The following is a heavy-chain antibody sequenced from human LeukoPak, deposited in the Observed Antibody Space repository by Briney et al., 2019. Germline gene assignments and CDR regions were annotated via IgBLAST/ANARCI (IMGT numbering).Heavy chain of an antibody. CDR3: ARGGAGWYVSVFDP. V-gene: IGHV6-1*01. CDR1: GDSVSNNCAS. J-gene: IGHJ5*02. CDR2: TYYRTRWYF. Sequence: SQTLSLTCAISGDSVSNNCASWNWIRQSPSRGLEWLGRTYYRTRWYFEYAVSVRSRATINPDTSKNQFSLQLDSVTPEDTAVYYCARGGAGWYVSVFDPWGQGTLVTVSS. D-gene: IGHD6-19*01.